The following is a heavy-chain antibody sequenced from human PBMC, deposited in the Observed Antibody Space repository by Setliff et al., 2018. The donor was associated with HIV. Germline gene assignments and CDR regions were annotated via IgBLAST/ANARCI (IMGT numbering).Heavy chain of an antibody. CDR1: GGSISGSY. CDR3: ARDLGSGHFDY. CDR2: IYGTGST. V-gene: IGHV4-4*07. J-gene: IGHJ4*02. Sequence: SETLSLTCTVSGGSISGSYWNWFRRPAGQGLEWIGRIYGTGSTFYNPSFKSRATFAVDTARSQFSLNLRTVTAAGTAVYYCARDLGSGHFDYWGQGTLVTVSS.